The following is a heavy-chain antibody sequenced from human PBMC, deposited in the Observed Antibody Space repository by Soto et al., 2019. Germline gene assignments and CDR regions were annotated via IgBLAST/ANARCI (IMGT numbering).Heavy chain of an antibody. J-gene: IGHJ6*03. CDR3: AKGPPPIFGVVISELYYYYYMDV. CDR2: ISGSGGST. V-gene: IGHV3-23*01. D-gene: IGHD3-3*02. Sequence: GGSLRLSCAASGFTFSSYAMSWVRQAPGKGLEWVSAISGSGGSTYYADSVKGRFTISRDNSKNTLYLQMNSLRAEDTAVYYCAKGPPPIFGVVISELYYYYYMDVWGKGTTVTVSS. CDR1: GFTFSSYA.